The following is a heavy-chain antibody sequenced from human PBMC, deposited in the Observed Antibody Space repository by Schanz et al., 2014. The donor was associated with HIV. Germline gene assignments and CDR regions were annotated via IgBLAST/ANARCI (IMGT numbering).Heavy chain of an antibody. D-gene: IGHD6-19*01. V-gene: IGHV3-33*01. Sequence: QVQLVESGGGVVQPGRSLRLSCAASGFTFSSYGLHWVRQAPGKGLEWVAVMWYDGSNKYYADSVKGRFTISRDNPKNTLYLQMNSLRAEDTAIYYCARSPDWAGTDAFDIWGQGTMVTVSS. CDR3: ARSPDWAGTDAFDI. J-gene: IGHJ3*02. CDR1: GFTFSSYG. CDR2: MWYDGSNK.